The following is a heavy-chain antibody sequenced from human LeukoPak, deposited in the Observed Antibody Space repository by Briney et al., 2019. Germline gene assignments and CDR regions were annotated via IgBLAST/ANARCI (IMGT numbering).Heavy chain of an antibody. J-gene: IGHJ4*02. CDR1: GGSISSGSYY. CDR3: ARADYDILTGYYENEYYFDY. Sequence: PSETLSLTCTVSGGSISSGSYYWSWIRQPPGKGLEWIGYIYYSGSTNYNPSLKSRVTISVDTSKNQFSLKLSSVTAADTAVYYCARADYDILTGYYENEYYFDYWGQGTLVTVSS. V-gene: IGHV4-61*01. CDR2: IYYSGST. D-gene: IGHD3-9*01.